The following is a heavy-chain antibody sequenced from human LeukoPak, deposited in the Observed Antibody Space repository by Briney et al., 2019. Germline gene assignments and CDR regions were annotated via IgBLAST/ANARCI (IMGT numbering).Heavy chain of an antibody. V-gene: IGHV4-30-2*01. CDR2: IYHSGST. Sequence: SETLSLTCAVSGGSISSGGYSWSWIRQPPGKGLEWIGYIYHSGSTYYNPSLKSRVTISVDRSKNQFSLKLSSVTAADTAVYYCARAPYYYDSSGYYYPEYFQHWGQGTLVTVSS. J-gene: IGHJ1*01. D-gene: IGHD3-22*01. CDR3: ARAPYYYDSSGYYYPEYFQH. CDR1: GGSISSGGYS.